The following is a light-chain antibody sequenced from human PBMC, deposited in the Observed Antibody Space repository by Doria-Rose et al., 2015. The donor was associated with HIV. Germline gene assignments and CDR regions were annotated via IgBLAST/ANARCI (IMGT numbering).Light chain of an antibody. CDR3: QQHYDTPPT. CDR2: ASS. J-gene: IGKJ1*01. V-gene: IGKV1-NL1*01. Sequence: DIQLTQSPSSLGASVGDGVTISCRASEDISKSLAWYQQKPGKAPKVLLYASSRLESGVPSRFSGVGSGTNYTLLISSLQPEDFATYYCQQHYDTPPTFGLGTTVEVK. CDR1: EDISKS.